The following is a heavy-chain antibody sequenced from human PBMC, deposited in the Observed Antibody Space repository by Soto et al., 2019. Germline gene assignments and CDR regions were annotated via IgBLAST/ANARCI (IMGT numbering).Heavy chain of an antibody. D-gene: IGHD3-16*01. CDR2: INPYNANV. V-gene: IGHV1-18*04. CDR1: GYTFTNHG. Sequence: QVQLVQSGAEVKKPGASVKVSCKTSGYTFTNHGINWVRQAPGQGLEWMGWINPYNANVNYAQKLQGRVTMTTDTSTSTAYMDLRTLTSDDTAVYYCARDRVAGIWGDAFDIWGQVTMVTASS. J-gene: IGHJ3*02. CDR3: ARDRVAGIWGDAFDI.